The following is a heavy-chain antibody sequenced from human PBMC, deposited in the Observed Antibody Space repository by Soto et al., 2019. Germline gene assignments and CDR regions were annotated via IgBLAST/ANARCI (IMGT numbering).Heavy chain of an antibody. CDR2: ISGGGGST. V-gene: IGHV3-23*01. CDR1: GLYISTFA. J-gene: IGHJ4*02. D-gene: IGHD2-2*01. Sequence: GGSLRLSCVASGLYISTFAMSWVRQAPGKGLEWVSGISGGGGSTYYVDSVKGRFTISRDDSKNILYLHMTSLSAEDTAVYYCAKIYCSATNCPFDYCGQGTVVTVSS. CDR3: AKIYCSATNCPFDY.